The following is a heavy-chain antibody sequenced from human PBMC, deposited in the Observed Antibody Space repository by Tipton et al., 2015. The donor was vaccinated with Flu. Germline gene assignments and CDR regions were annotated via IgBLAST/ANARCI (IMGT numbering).Heavy chain of an antibody. Sequence: TLSLTCAVSGDSVSSDYFWCWIRQAPGKGLEWIGNICPVSPYYNPSLRSRVTMSIARSNVQFSLRLTSVTAADTAVYFCARRTFSNYVSGPKNWFDLWGQGTLVTVSS. D-gene: IGHD4-11*01. CDR3: ARRTFSNYVSGPKNWFDL. J-gene: IGHJ5*02. V-gene: IGHV4-38-2*01. CDR1: GDSVSSDYF. CDR2: ICPVSP.